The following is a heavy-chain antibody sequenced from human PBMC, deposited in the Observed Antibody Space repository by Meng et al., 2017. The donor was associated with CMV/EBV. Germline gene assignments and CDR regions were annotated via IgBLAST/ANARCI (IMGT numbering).Heavy chain of an antibody. CDR2: IYSGGSK. D-gene: IGHD6-13*01. CDR3: ARDRAASYYFGY. CDR1: GLHGSSSY. Sequence: LCYRASGLHGSSSYMSGVSQAPGKGLEWVSVIYSGGSKYYADSVKGRFTISRDNSKNTLYLQMNSLRAEDTAVYYCARDRAASYYFGYWGQGTLVTVSS. J-gene: IGHJ4*02. V-gene: IGHV3-53*01.